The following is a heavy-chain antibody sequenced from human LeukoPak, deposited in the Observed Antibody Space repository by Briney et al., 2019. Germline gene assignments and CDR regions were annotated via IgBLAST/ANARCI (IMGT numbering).Heavy chain of an antibody. Sequence: GGSLRLSCAASGFTFSSYSMNWVRQAPGKGLEWVSSISSSSSYIYYADSVKGRFTISRDNAKNSLYLQMNSLRAEDTAVYYCATSVYYYGSGSFYWGQGTLVTVSS. CDR2: ISSSSSYI. V-gene: IGHV3-21*01. CDR1: GFTFSSYS. D-gene: IGHD3-10*01. CDR3: ATSVYYYGSGSFY. J-gene: IGHJ4*02.